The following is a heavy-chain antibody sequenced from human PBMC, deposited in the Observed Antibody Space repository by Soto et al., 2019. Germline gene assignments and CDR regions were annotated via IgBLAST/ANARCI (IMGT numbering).Heavy chain of an antibody. V-gene: IGHV3-23*01. CDR2: ISGSGGST. Sequence: EVQLLESGGGLVQPGGSLRLSCAASGFTFSSYAMSWVRQAPGKGLEGVSAISGSGGSTYSADSVKGRFTISRDNSKNTLYLQMNSRRAEDTAVYYCARLYGDYENYWGQGTLVTVSS. CDR1: GFTFSSYA. CDR3: ARLYGDYENY. D-gene: IGHD4-17*01. J-gene: IGHJ4*02.